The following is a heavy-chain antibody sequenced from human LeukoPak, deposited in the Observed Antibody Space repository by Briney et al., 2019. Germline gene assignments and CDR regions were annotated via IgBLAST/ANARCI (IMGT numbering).Heavy chain of an antibody. Sequence: PGGSLRLSCAASGFTFSSYSMNWVRQAPGKGLEWVSYISSSSSSIYYADSVKGRFTISRDNAKNSLYLQMNSLRAEDTAVYYCAKAARTMVRGVDTNYFDYWGQGTLVTVSS. CDR1: GFTFSSYS. D-gene: IGHD3-10*01. V-gene: IGHV3-48*01. CDR3: AKAARTMVRGVDTNYFDY. CDR2: ISSSSSSI. J-gene: IGHJ4*02.